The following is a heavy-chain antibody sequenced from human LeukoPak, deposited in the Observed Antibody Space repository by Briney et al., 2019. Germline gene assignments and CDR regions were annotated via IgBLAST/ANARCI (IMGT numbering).Heavy chain of an antibody. Sequence: PGRSLRLSCSASGFTFSSYAMHWVRQAPGKGLEWVAVIWYDGSNKYYADSVKGRFTISRDNSKNTLYLQMNSLRAEDTAVYYCARSPPIWFGSYYFDYWGQGTLVTVSS. CDR1: GFTFSSYA. J-gene: IGHJ4*02. CDR2: IWYDGSNK. V-gene: IGHV3-33*08. D-gene: IGHD3-10*01. CDR3: ARSPPIWFGSYYFDY.